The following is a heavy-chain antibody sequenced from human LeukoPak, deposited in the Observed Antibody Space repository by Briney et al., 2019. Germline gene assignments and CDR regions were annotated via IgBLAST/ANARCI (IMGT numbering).Heavy chain of an antibody. CDR2: ISSGSSTI. CDR3: ARDWWSLYYLDY. J-gene: IGHJ4*02. CDR1: GFRFCEYS. D-gene: IGHD3-3*01. V-gene: IGHV3-48*02. Sequence: GGSLRLSCAASGFRFCEYSMNWVRQAPGKGLEWISYISSGSSTIFYADSVRGRFTISRDNAKDSLYLQMNSLRDDDTAVYYCARDWWSLYYLDYWGQGTLVTVSS.